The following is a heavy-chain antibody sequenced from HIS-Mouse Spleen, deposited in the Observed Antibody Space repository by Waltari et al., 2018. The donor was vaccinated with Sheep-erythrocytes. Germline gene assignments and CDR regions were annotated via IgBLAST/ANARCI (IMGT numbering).Heavy chain of an antibody. J-gene: IGHJ4*02. Sequence: QLQLQESGPGLVKPSETLSLTCTVSGGSISSSSSYWGWIRQPPGKGLEWIGSIYYSGSTYYNPSLKSRVTISVDTSKNQFSLKLSSVTAADTAVYYCARVSVAARFDYWGQGTLVTVSS. CDR2: IYYSGST. D-gene: IGHD6-6*01. CDR1: GGSISSSSSY. CDR3: ARVSVAARFDY. V-gene: IGHV4-39*07.